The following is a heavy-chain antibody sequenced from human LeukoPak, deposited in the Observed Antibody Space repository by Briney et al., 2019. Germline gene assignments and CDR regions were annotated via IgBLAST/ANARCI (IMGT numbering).Heavy chain of an antibody. D-gene: IGHD3-22*01. CDR2: ISSSGSTI. V-gene: IGHV3-11*01. CDR3: ARVTTDLNYYDSGGYYYFDY. CDR1: GFTFSDYY. Sequence: GGSLRLSCAASGFTFSDYYMSWIRQAPGKGLEWVSYISSSGSTIYYADSVKGRFTISRDNAKNSLYLQMNSLRAEDTAVYYCARVTTDLNYYDSGGYYYFDYWGQGTLVTVSS. J-gene: IGHJ4*02.